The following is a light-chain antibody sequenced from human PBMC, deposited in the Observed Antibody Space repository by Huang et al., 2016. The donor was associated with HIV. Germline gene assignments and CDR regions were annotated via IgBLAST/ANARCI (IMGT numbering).Light chain of an antibody. CDR2: ELS. V-gene: IGKV2D-29*02. CDR3: MQSLQSAT. J-gene: IGKJ1*01. Sequence: DIVMTQTPLSLSVTPGQPASISCKSSQTLLHTDGKTHLYWYLQKPGQSPQLLIYELSNRFSGVPDRCTGSGSGTNFTLKISRVEAEDVGVYYCMQSLQSATFGQGTKVEIK. CDR1: QTLLHTDGKTH.